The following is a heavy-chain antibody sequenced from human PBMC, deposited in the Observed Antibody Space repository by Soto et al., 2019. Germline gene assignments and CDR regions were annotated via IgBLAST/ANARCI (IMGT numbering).Heavy chain of an antibody. Sequence: PGGSLRLSCAASGFTFSSYAMSWVRQAPGKGLEWVSAISGSGGSTYYADSVKGRFTISRDNSKNTLYLQMNSLRAEDTAVYYCAKVWSIASRPLYLYGMDVWGQGTTVPVYS. J-gene: IGHJ6*02. CDR2: ISGSGGST. CDR3: AKVWSIASRPLYLYGMDV. V-gene: IGHV3-23*01. D-gene: IGHD6-6*01. CDR1: GFTFSSYA.